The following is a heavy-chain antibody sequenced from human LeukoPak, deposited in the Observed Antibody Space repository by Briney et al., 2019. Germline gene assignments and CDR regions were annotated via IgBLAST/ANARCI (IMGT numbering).Heavy chain of an antibody. CDR1: GGSITSYD. Sequence: PSETLSLTCTVSGGSITSYDWSWIRQPPGKGLEWIGSIYHSGSTYYNPSLKSRVTISVDTSKNQFSLKLSSVTAADTAVYYCAKSSYSIFDYWGQGTLVTVSS. D-gene: IGHD5-18*01. CDR2: IYHSGST. V-gene: IGHV4-59*04. CDR3: AKSSYSIFDY. J-gene: IGHJ4*02.